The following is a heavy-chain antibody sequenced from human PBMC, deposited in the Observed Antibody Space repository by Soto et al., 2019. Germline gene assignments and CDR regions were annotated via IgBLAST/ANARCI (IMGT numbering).Heavy chain of an antibody. V-gene: IGHV3-11*06. CDR2: ISGSGTYT. D-gene: IGHD3-22*01. CDR3: GRSSGWRQVFGYKYGLDV. CDR1: GFTVSDHY. J-gene: IGHJ6*02. Sequence: QVQLVESGGGLVKPGGSLRLSCAVSGFTVSDHYMTWIRQAPGKGLEWVSYISGSGTYTNYADSVKGRFIISRDIAQNSLWLQIDRLRAEYTAGYYGGRSSGWRQVFGYKYGLDVWGQGTAVTVSS.